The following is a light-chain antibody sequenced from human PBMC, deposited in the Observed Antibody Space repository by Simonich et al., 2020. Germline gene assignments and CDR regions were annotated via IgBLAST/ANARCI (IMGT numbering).Light chain of an antibody. CDR2: WAS. CDR1: QSVLYSSNNKNY. Sequence: DIVMTQSPDSLAVSLGERATINCKSSQSVLYSSNNKNYLAWYQQKTGQPPKLLIYWASTRESGVPDRFSGSGSGTDFTLTISSLEPEDFAVYYCQQRSNWPLTFGGGTKVEIK. CDR3: QQRSNWPLT. V-gene: IGKV4-1*01. J-gene: IGKJ4*01.